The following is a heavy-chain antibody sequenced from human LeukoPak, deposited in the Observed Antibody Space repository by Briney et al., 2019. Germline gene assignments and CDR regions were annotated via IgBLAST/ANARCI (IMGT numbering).Heavy chain of an antibody. CDR3: TREGCSGTSCSTIRAFDV. CDR2: IDPAGGST. CDR1: GYTFTTYY. D-gene: IGHD2-2*01. V-gene: IGHV1-46*01. J-gene: IGHJ3*01. Sequence: GASVKVSCKASGYTFTTYYIHWVRQAPGQGLEWMGRIDPAGGSTSYAQKFQGRVTMTRDTSTSTVYMELSGLRSDDTAVYYCTREGCSGTSCSTIRAFDVWGQGTVVTVSS.